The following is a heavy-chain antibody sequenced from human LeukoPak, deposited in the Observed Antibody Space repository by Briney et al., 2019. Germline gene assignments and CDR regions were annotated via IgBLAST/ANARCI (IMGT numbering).Heavy chain of an antibody. Sequence: SETLSLTCTVSGGSISSYYWSWIRQPAGKGLEWIGRIYTSGSTNHNPSLKSRVTMSVDTSKNQFSLKLSSVTAADTAVYYCARERPTVLRYFDWSNHDAFDIWGQGTMVTVSS. CDR3: ARERPTVLRYFDWSNHDAFDI. J-gene: IGHJ3*02. CDR1: GGSISSYY. D-gene: IGHD3-9*01. CDR2: IYTSGST. V-gene: IGHV4-4*07.